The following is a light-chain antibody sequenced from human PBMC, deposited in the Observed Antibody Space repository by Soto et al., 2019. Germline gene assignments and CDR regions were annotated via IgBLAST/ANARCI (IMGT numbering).Light chain of an antibody. J-gene: IGLJ3*02. CDR2: DNN. CDR1: SSNIGNNY. Sequence: QSVLTQPPSVSAAPGQTVTISCSGSSSNIGNNYVSWYQQLPGTAPKLLIYDNNKRPSEIPDRFSGSKSGTSPTLGITGLQTGDEADYYCGTWDSSLSAWVFGGGTKLTVL. CDR3: GTWDSSLSAWV. V-gene: IGLV1-51*01.